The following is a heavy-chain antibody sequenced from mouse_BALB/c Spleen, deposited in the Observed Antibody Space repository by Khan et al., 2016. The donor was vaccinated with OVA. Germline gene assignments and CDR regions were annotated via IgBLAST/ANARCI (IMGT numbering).Heavy chain of an antibody. CDR3: ARPPYFSYTLDY. Sequence: QIQLVQSGPELKKPGETVKISCKASGYTFPNYGINWVKPSPGKALTWMGWINTYTGEPTYADDFKGRFAFSLEPSSSPAYLQINNLPTEDTATYSGARPPYFSYTLDYWGQGTSVTVSA. D-gene: IGHD2-10*01. CDR1: GYTFPNYG. J-gene: IGHJ4*01. CDR2: INTYTGEP. V-gene: IGHV9-3-1*01.